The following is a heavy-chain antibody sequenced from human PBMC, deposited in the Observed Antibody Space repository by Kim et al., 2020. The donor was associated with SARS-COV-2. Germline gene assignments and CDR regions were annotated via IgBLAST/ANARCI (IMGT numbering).Heavy chain of an antibody. V-gene: IGHV3-72*01. CDR2: SRNNVKSITT. J-gene: IGHJ4*02. Sequence: GGSLRLSCAASGFTFSDHYMDWVRQAPGKGLEWVGCSRNNVKSITTEDAASVKGRFTITTDDSKNSLYLQMSSRKTNDTAVYYCVRLLLGGSSFDSWGKGTLVTVPS. D-gene: IGHD3-10*01. CDR3: VRLLLGGSSFDS. CDR1: GFTFSDHY.